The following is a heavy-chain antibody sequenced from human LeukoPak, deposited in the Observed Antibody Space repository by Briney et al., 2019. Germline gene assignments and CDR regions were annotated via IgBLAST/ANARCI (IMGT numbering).Heavy chain of an antibody. CDR3: ARGDYGGNSLPFFDY. J-gene: IGHJ4*02. D-gene: IGHD4-23*01. V-gene: IGHV4-39*07. CDR2: IYYSGST. Sequence: SETLSLTCTVSGGSIGSSSYYWGWIRQPPGKGLEWIGSIYYSGSTYYNPSLKSRVTISVDTSKNQFSLKLSSVTAADTAVYYCARGDYGGNSLPFFDYWGQGTLVTVSS. CDR1: GGSIGSSSYY.